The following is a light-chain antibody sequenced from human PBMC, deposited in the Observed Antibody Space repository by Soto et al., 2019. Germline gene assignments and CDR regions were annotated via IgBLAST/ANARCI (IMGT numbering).Light chain of an antibody. CDR2: AAS. J-gene: IGKJ1*01. CDR1: QSFNNW. Sequence: DIQMTQSPSTLSAGVGDRVTITCRASQSFNNWVAWYQQRPGKAPKLLIYAASRLETGVPSRFSGSGSGTEFTLTFSSLQPDDFATYYCQQYNIFSLTFGQGTKVEIK. V-gene: IGKV1-5*01. CDR3: QQYNIFSLT.